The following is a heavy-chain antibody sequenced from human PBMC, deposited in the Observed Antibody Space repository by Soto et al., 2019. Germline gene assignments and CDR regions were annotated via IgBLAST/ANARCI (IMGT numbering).Heavy chain of an antibody. V-gene: IGHV3-23*01. J-gene: IGHJ4*02. CDR2: ISGSGGST. Sequence: GGSLRLSCAASGFTFSSYAMSWVRQAPGKGPEWVSAISGSGGSTYYADSVEGRFTISRDNSKNTLYLQMNSLRAEDTAVYYCAKRPIAAAGTFDYWGQGTLVTVSS. CDR1: GFTFSSYA. CDR3: AKRPIAAAGTFDY. D-gene: IGHD6-13*01.